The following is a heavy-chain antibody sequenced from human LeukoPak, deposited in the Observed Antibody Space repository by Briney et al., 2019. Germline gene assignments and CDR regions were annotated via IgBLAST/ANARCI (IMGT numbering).Heavy chain of an antibody. J-gene: IGHJ4*02. Sequence: PGGSLRLSCAASGFTFSSYSMNWVRQAPGKGLEWVSSISTSSSYIYYADSVKGRFTVSRDNAKKSLYVQMNSLRAEDTAVYYCARGSRSLASQGLPLDYWGQGTLVTVSS. CDR3: ARGSRSLASQGLPLDY. CDR1: GFTFSSYS. D-gene: IGHD4-11*01. V-gene: IGHV3-21*01. CDR2: ISTSSSYI.